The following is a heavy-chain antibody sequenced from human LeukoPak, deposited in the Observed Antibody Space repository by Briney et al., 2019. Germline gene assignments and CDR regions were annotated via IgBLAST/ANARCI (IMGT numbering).Heavy chain of an antibody. D-gene: IGHD3-3*01. V-gene: IGHV3-23*01. CDR1: GFTFSSYA. J-gene: IGHJ4*02. CDR2: ISGSGDST. Sequence: GGSLRLSCAAAGFTFSSYAMSWVRQAPGKGLEWVSAISGSGDSTNYADSVKGRFTISRDNAKNSLYLQMNTLRAEDTAMYYCARSLFDRLVRDWGQGTLVTVSS. CDR3: ARSLFDRLVRD.